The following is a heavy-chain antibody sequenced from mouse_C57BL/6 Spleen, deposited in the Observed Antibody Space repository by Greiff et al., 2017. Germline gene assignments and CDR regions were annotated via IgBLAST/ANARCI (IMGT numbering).Heavy chain of an antibody. CDR2: IYPGSGNT. Sequence: VKLMESGPELVKPGASVKISCKASGYSFTSYYIHWVKQRPGQGLEWIGWIYPGSGNTKYNEKFKGKATLTADTSSSTAYMQLSSLTSEDSAVYYCARGRDYGFDYWGQGTTLTVSS. D-gene: IGHD2-4*01. CDR3: ARGRDYGFDY. V-gene: IGHV1-66*01. CDR1: GYSFTSYY. J-gene: IGHJ2*01.